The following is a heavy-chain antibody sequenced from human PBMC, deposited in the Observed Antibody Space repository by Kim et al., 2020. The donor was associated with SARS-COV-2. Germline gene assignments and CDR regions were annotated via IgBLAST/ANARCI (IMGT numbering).Heavy chain of an antibody. J-gene: IGHJ6*02. CDR2: LNHSGST. Sequence: SETLSLTCAVYGGSFSGYYWSWIRQPPGKGLEWIGELNHSGSTNYNPSLKSRVTISVDTSKNHFSLKLSSVTAADTAVYYCASSSSYDSSGYYFYYYYGMVVWGQGTTVTVSS. CDR1: GGSFSGYY. CDR3: ASSSSYDSSGYYFYYYYGMVV. V-gene: IGHV4-34*01. D-gene: IGHD3-22*01.